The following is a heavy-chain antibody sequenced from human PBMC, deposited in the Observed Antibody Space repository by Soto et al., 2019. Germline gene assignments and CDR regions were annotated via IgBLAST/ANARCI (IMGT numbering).Heavy chain of an antibody. CDR1: GFTFSSYW. J-gene: IGHJ4*02. Sequence: PGGSLRLSCAASGFTFSSYWMHWVRQAPGKGLVWVSRINSDGSSTSYADSVKGRFTISRDNAKNTLYLQMNSLRAEDTAVYYCASEPPAAPVAPDYWGQGTLVTVSS. D-gene: IGHD6-19*01. CDR3: ASEPPAAPVAPDY. V-gene: IGHV3-74*01. CDR2: INSDGSST.